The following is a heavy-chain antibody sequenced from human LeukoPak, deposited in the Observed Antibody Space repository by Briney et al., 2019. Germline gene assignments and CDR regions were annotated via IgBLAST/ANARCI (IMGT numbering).Heavy chain of an antibody. CDR3: ANLWFGELTNHNWFDP. Sequence: GGSLRLSCAASGFTFSSYEMNWVRQAPGKGLEWVSYISSSGSTIYYADSVKGRFTISRDNAKNSLYLQMNSLRAEDTAVYYCANLWFGELTNHNWFDPWGQGTLVTVSS. CDR1: GFTFSSYE. V-gene: IGHV3-48*03. D-gene: IGHD3-10*01. J-gene: IGHJ5*02. CDR2: ISSSGSTI.